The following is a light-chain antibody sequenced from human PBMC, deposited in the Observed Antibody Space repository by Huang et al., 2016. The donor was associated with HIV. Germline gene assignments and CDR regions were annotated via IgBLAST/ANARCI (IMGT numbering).Light chain of an antibody. V-gene: IGKV1-9*01. CDR3: QQLHSYPIA. CDR1: QDIANS. Sequence: QLTQSPSSLSMSVGDRVIITCQASQDIANSLAWYQHKPGRAPKLLISAASTLQSCVPARFSGGSADTYCTLIITNLQPDDFASYYCQQLHSYPIAFGQGTRLDI. CDR2: AAS. J-gene: IGKJ5*01.